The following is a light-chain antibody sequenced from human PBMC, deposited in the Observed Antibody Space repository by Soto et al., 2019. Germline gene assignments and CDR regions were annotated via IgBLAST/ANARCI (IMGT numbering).Light chain of an antibody. CDR3: QQYNSYPLT. CDR2: KAS. Sequence: DIQMTQSPSTLSASVGDRVTITCRASQSISSLLAWYQQKPGRAPTLLIYKASTLETGVPSRFSGSGSGTEFPLTISSLQPDDFATYYCQQYNSYPLTFGQGTQLEIK. V-gene: IGKV1-5*03. CDR1: QSISSL. J-gene: IGKJ5*01.